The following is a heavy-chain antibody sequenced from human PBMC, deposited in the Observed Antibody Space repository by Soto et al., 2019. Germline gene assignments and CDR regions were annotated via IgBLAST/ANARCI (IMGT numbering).Heavy chain of an antibody. J-gene: IGHJ4*02. V-gene: IGHV3-74*01. D-gene: IGHD2-21*02. CDR3: ARGNFSGDTCFVGGTH. CDR1: GFTFSDHW. Sequence: EVQLAESGGVLVQPGGSLRLSCVASGFTFSDHWMHWVRQAPGKGLVWVSRINSGGSRTNYADSVKGRFTISRDNAKNNLYLEMNSLSFEDTAVYYCARGNFSGDTCFVGGTHWGRGTLVTVSS. CDR2: INSGGSRT.